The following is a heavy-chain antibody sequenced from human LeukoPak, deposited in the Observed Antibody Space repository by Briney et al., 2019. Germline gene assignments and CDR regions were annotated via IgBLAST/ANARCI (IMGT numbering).Heavy chain of an antibody. CDR3: ATDLTSSSWYFFDY. CDR2: FDPEDGET. V-gene: IGHV1-24*01. D-gene: IGHD6-13*01. J-gene: IGHJ4*02. Sequence: ASVKVSCRVSGYTLTELSMHWVRQTPGKGLEWMGGFDPEDGETIYAQKFQGRVTMTEDTSTDTAYMELSSLRSEDTAVYYCATDLTSSSWYFFDYWGQGTLVTASS. CDR1: GYTLTELS.